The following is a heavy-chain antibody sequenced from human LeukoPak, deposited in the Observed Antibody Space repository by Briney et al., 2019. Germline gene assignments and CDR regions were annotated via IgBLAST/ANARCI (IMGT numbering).Heavy chain of an antibody. CDR3: ARLTYYDPTHYFDY. D-gene: IGHD3-22*01. CDR1: GYSSPRDW. V-gene: IGHV5-51*03. Sequence: GESLKISCQCSGYSSPRDWIAWVRQPPGKGLEWMGIIHPGDSNIVYSPFLQAQVTISADRSISTTYLQWDSLKASDTAMHCCARLTYYDPTHYFDYWGQGTLVSVSS. J-gene: IGHJ4*02. CDR2: IHPGDSNI.